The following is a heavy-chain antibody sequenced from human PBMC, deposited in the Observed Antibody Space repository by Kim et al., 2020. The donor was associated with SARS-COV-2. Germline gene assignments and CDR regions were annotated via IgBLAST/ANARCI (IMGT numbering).Heavy chain of an antibody. CDR3: AKAGLRGVNDYDYGMDV. CDR1: GFTFNTYG. CDR2: ISYDGSNK. J-gene: IGHJ6*02. D-gene: IGHD3-10*01. Sequence: GGSLRLSCAASGFTFNTYGMYWVRQAPGKGLEWVAVISYDGSNKYYADSVKGRFTISRDNSKNTLYLQMNSLRAEDTAVYYCAKAGLRGVNDYDYGMDVWGQGTTVTVSS. V-gene: IGHV3-30*18.